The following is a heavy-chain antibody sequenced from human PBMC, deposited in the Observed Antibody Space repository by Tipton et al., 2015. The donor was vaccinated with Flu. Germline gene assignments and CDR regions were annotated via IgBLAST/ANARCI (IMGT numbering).Heavy chain of an antibody. J-gene: IGHJ6*02. CDR1: GFTFSTYD. D-gene: IGHD6-13*01. Sequence: LSLTCAASGFTFSTYDMHWVRQVTGKGLEWVSGIGSAGDTHYLGSVKGRFTISRDNAKNSLYLQMSSLRAGDTAVYYCARGPLPDSNWYNGMDVWGQGTTVTVSS. CDR2: IGSAGDT. CDR3: ARGPLPDSNWYNGMDV. V-gene: IGHV3-13*01.